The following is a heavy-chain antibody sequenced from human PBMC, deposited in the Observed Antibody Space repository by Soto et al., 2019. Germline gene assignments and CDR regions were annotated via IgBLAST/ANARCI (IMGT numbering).Heavy chain of an antibody. CDR3: ARDESSGGYWGPLDY. Sequence: SVKVSCKASGGTLSGYAITWVRQAPGQGLEWMGGIIPVFHRPKYAQKFQGRLTITADASTSTAYMELSSLRAEDTALYYCARDESSGGYWGPLDYWGQGTLVTVSS. CDR2: IIPVFHRP. CDR1: GGTLSGYA. D-gene: IGHD1-26*01. V-gene: IGHV1-69*13. J-gene: IGHJ4*02.